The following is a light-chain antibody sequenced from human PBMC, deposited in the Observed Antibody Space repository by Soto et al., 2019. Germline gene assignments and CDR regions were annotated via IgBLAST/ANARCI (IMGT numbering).Light chain of an antibody. CDR2: EVS. CDR3: NSYAGSPYVV. J-gene: IGLJ2*01. Sequence: QSALTQPPSASGSPGQSVTISCTGTSSDVGAYNYVSWYQQHPGKAPKLMIYEVSKRPSGVPDRFSGSKSGNTASLTVSGLQAEDEADYYCNSYAGSPYVVFGGGTKLTVL. V-gene: IGLV2-8*01. CDR1: SSDVGAYNY.